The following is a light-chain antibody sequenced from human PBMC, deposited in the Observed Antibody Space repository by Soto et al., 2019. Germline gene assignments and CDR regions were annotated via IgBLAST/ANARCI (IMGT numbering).Light chain of an antibody. Sequence: QPVLTQPPSASGTPGQRVIISCSGSSSNIGGNSVNWYQQVPGTAPKLLMYSNNQRPSGVPDRFSGSKSGTSASLANSGLQSEDEADYYCATWDDSLNGLVFGGGTKLTVL. V-gene: IGLV1-44*01. CDR2: SNN. CDR3: ATWDDSLNGLV. J-gene: IGLJ3*02. CDR1: SSNIGGNS.